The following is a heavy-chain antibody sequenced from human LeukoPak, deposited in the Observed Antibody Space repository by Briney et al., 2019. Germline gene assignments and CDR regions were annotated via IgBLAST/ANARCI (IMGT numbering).Heavy chain of an antibody. CDR2: IKSKTDGGTT. Sequence: PGGSLRLSCAASGFTFSNAWMSWVRQAPGKGLEWVGRIKSKTDGGTTDYAAPVKGRFTISRDDSKNTLYLQMNSLKTEDTAVYYCTTTNPQYYYDSSGYYLDYWGQGTLFTVSS. CDR3: TTTNPQYYYDSSGYYLDY. J-gene: IGHJ4*02. D-gene: IGHD3-22*01. V-gene: IGHV3-15*01. CDR1: GFTFSNAW.